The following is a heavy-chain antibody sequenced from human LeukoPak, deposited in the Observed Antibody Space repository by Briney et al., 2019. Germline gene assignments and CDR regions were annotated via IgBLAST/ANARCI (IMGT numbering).Heavy chain of an antibody. CDR1: GGTFSSYA. J-gene: IGHJ4*02. CDR2: IIPIFGTA. CDR3: ARAATPYYYDSSGYYEFDY. D-gene: IGHD3-22*01. V-gene: IGHV1-69*13. Sequence: ASVTVSCKASGGTFSSYAISWVRQAPGQGLEWMGGIIPIFGTANYAQKFQGRVTITADESTSTAYMELSSLRSEDTAVYYCARAATPYYYDSSGYYEFDYWGQGTLVTVSS.